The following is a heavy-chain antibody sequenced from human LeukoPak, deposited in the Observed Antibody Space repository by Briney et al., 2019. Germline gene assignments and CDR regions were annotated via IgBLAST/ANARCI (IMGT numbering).Heavy chain of an antibody. Sequence: GGSLRLSCAASGFTFSSYRMHWVRQAPGKGLVWVSRINNDGSSTNYADSVKGRFTISRDNAKNTLYLQMHSLRAEDTAVYYCARQQQGYCSGGSCYSSWYFDLWGRGTLVTVSS. CDR3: ARQQQGYCSGGSCYSSWYFDL. CDR1: GFTFSSYR. J-gene: IGHJ2*01. D-gene: IGHD2-15*01. V-gene: IGHV3-74*01. CDR2: INNDGSST.